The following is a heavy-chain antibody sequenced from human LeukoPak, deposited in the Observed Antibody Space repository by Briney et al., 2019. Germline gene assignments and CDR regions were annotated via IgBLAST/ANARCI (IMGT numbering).Heavy chain of an antibody. Sequence: GGSLRLSCAASGFTFSSYSMNWVRQAPGKGLEWVSSISSSSSYIYYADSVKGRFTISRDNAKNSLYLQMNSLRAEDTAVYYCARVILRPDCSGGSCPADYWGQGTLVTVSS. CDR1: GFTFSSYS. D-gene: IGHD2-15*01. CDR3: ARVILRPDCSGGSCPADY. CDR2: ISSSSSYI. J-gene: IGHJ4*02. V-gene: IGHV3-21*01.